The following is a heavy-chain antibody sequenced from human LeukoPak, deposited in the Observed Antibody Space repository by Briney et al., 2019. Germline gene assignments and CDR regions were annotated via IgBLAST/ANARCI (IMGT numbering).Heavy chain of an antibody. CDR2: ISSSSSYI. CDR3: TGGYSSGWYRGYFDY. D-gene: IGHD6-19*01. V-gene: IGHV3-21*01. CDR1: GFTFSSYS. Sequence: PGGSLRLSCAASGFTFSSYSMNWVRQAPGKGQKWVSSISSSSSYISYADSVNGRFTIFRDNADKYLYLQMHSPRAADTAVYYCTGGYSSGWYRGYFDYWGQGTLVTGSS. J-gene: IGHJ4*02.